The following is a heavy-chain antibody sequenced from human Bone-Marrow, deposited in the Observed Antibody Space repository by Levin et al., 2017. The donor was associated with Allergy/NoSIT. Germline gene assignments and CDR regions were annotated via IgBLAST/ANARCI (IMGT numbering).Heavy chain of an antibody. CDR2: ISHSGNT. D-gene: IGHD1-26*01. Sequence: SQTLSLTCTVSGGSISSSAHYWGWIRQPPGKELEWIVTISHSGNTYHNPSLTSRVTISLDTSKNQVSLKLNSVTAADTAVYYCARDASGGSSEFRYWGQGTLVTVSS. CDR1: GGSISSSAHY. CDR3: ARDASGGSSEFRY. J-gene: IGHJ4*02. V-gene: IGHV4-39*07.